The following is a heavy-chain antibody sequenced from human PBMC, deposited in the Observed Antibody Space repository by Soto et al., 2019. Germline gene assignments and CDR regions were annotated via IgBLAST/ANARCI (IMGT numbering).Heavy chain of an antibody. CDR1: GGSITSCF. D-gene: IGHD3-22*01. V-gene: IGHV4-59*01. CDR2: IYYSGST. J-gene: IGHJ4*02. Sequence: PSETLSLTCAVSGGSITSCFWSWIRQPPGKGLEWIGYIYYSGSTKYNPSLKSRVTISVDTSKNQFSLKLSSVTAADTAVYYCARDHYYDGTGYYDYWGQGTLVTVSS. CDR3: ARDHYYDGTGYYDY.